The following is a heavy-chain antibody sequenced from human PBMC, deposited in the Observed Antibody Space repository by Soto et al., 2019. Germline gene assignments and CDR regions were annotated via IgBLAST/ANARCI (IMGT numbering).Heavy chain of an antibody. CDR1: GFTVSTYG. CDR2: ISRDGGTK. V-gene: IGHV3-30*03. D-gene: IGHD2-8*02. Sequence: QVQLVESGGGVVQPGRSLRLSCAVSGFTVSTYGMHWVRQAPGKGLEWVAVISRDGGTKYYADSVKGRFTISRDNSRKTLVLEMNRLRGDDMAVYYCTGEVASGYWGQGTLVTVSA. CDR3: TGEVASGY. J-gene: IGHJ4*02.